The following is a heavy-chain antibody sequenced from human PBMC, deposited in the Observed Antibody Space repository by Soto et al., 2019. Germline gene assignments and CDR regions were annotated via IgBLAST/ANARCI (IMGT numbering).Heavy chain of an antibody. CDR3: AKCFPFFGFVCPFDY. CDR2: ISASGGTI. D-gene: IGHD3-10*01. Sequence: EGALRVSCVDPGDTCSSNAMSWVRQAPGKGLEWVSGISASGGTIHEADSVKGRFTISRDNSKNTLYLQMNSLRAEDTAVYYCAKCFPFFGFVCPFDYWGQGTLVTVSS. CDR1: GDTCSSNA. V-gene: IGHV3-23*01. J-gene: IGHJ4*02.